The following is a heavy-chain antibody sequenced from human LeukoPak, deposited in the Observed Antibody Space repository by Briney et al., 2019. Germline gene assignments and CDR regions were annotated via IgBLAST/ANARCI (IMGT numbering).Heavy chain of an antibody. Sequence: SGTLSLTCAVSGGSISSSNWWSWVRQPPGKGLEWIGEIYHSGSTNYNPSLKSRVTISLETSKNQFSLDLSSVTAADTAVYYCARGYYFDYWGQGTLVTVSS. J-gene: IGHJ4*02. CDR1: GGSISSSNW. CDR3: ARGYYFDY. V-gene: IGHV4-4*02. CDR2: IYHSGST. D-gene: IGHD2-15*01.